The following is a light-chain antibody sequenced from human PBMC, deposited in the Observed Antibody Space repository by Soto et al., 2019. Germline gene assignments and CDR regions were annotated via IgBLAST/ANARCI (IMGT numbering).Light chain of an antibody. V-gene: IGKV1-6*02. CDR2: GAS. Sequence: IQMTQSPSSLSASVRDRVIITCRASQDIGNDLGWYQQRPGKAPNLLIYGASSLRSGVPSRFSGSVSGTHFTLPINSLQTDDSATYFCLQDHNYPWTFGQGTKVEIK. J-gene: IGKJ1*01. CDR1: QDIGND. CDR3: LQDHNYPWT.